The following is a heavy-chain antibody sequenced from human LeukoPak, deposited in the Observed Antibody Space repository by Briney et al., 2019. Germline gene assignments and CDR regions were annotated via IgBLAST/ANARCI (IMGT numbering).Heavy chain of an antibody. Sequence: FTISRDDSKSIAYLQMNSLKTEDTAVYHCTRAKYYYYYGMDVWGQGTTVTVSS. J-gene: IGHJ6*02. CDR3: TRAKYYYYYGMDV. V-gene: IGHV3-49*02.